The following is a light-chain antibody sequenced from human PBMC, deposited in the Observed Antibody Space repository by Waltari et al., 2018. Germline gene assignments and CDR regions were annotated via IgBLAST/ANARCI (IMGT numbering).Light chain of an antibody. J-gene: IGLJ2*01. V-gene: IGLV3-21*02. CDR2: DDT. Sequence: SYVLTQPPSVSVAPGQTARITCGDNNLGSKSVHWDQQKPGQAPLLVVSDDTDRPSGIPERISGSHSGTTATLTISRVEAGDEADYYCHVWDSISDHVIFGGGTKLTVL. CDR3: HVWDSISDHVI. CDR1: NLGSKS.